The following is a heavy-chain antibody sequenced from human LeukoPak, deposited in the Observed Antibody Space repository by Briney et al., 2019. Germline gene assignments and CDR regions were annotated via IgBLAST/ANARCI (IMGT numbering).Heavy chain of an antibody. J-gene: IGHJ4*02. CDR3: ARVQRVKFPLKYYFDY. CDR1: GYSFTSYV. V-gene: IGHV1-8*01. CDR2: MNPNSGNT. Sequence: GSSVKVSCKASGYSFTSYVINWVRQATGQGLEWMGWMNPNSGNTGYAQKFQGRVTMTRSTSISTAYMELSSLSSEDTAVYYCARVQRVKFPLKYYFDYWGQGTLVTVSS. D-gene: IGHD3-10*01.